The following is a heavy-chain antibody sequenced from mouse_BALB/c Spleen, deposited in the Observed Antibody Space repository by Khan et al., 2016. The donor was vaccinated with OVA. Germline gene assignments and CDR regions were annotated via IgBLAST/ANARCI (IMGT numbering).Heavy chain of an antibody. CDR3: ARSSPTVVAFNY. D-gene: IGHD1-1*01. J-gene: IGHJ2*01. V-gene: IGHV1S132*01. CDR1: GYIFTSYW. Sequence: QIQLVQSGAELVRPGASVKLSCKTSGYIFTSYWIHWVKQRSGQGLEWLARIYPGTGSTYYNEKFKGKATLTADKSSSTAYMQLSSLKSEDSAFYFCARSSPTVVAFNYWGQGTTLTVSS. CDR2: IYPGTGST.